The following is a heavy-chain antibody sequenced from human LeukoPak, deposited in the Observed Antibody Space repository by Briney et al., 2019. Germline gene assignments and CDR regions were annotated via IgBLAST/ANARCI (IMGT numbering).Heavy chain of an antibody. V-gene: IGHV4-34*01. CDR2: INHSGST. D-gene: IGHD2-21*02. CDR1: GGSFSGYY. J-gene: IGHJ6*02. CDR3: ARGRLVVTAMNPKTKYYYYYYGMDV. Sequence: PSETLSLTCAVYGGSFSGYYWSWIRQPPGKGLEWMGEINHSGSTYYNPSLRSRVTVAVHTSKNQLSPKLSSVSAADAAVYYCARGRLVVTAMNPKTKYYYYYYGMDVWGQGTTVTVSS.